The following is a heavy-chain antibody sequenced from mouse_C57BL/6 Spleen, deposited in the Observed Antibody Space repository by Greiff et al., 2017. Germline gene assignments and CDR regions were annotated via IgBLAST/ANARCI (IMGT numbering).Heavy chain of an antibody. Sequence: VHVKQSGPELVKPGASVKISCKASGYSFTGYFMNWVMQSHGQGLEWIGRINPYNGDTFYNQKFKGKATLTVDKSSSTAHMELRSLTSEDSAVYYCARFDRGFAYWGQGTLVTVSA. CDR3: ARFDRGFAY. V-gene: IGHV1-20*01. CDR2: INPYNGDT. D-gene: IGHD3-2*01. J-gene: IGHJ3*01. CDR1: GYSFTGYF.